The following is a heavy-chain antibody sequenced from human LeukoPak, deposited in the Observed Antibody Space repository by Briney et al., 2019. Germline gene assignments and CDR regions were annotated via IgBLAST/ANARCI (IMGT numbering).Heavy chain of an antibody. CDR3: AREEYCSGGSCYSGYSYYFDY. D-gene: IGHD2-15*01. V-gene: IGHV1-69*05. CDR2: IIPICGTA. CDR1: GGTFGSYA. Sequence: SVKVSCKASGGTFGSYAISWVRQAPGQGLEWMGGIIPICGTANYAQKFQGRVTITTDESTSTAYMELSSLRSEDTAVYYCAREEYCSGGSCYSGYSYYFDYWGQGTLVTVSS. J-gene: IGHJ4*02.